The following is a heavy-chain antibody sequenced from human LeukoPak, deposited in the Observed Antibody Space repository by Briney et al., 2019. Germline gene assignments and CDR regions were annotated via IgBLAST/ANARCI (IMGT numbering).Heavy chain of an antibody. D-gene: IGHD3-10*02. J-gene: IGHJ6*03. CDR3: ARSLRVRGVPDYMDV. V-gene: IGHV3-53*01. CDR2: IHKNAIT. Sequence: PGGSLRLSCAASGFTFSTFAMIWVRQPPGKGLEWVSVIHKNAITYYADTVKGRFTISRNNSKNMLYLQMNSLRAEDTAVYYCARSLRVRGVPDYMDVWGKGTTVIISS. CDR1: GFTFSTFA.